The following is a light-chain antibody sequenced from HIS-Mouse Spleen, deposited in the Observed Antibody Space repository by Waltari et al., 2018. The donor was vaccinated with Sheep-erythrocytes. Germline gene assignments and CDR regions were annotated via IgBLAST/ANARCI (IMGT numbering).Light chain of an antibody. CDR2: AAS. Sequence: DIQMTQSPSSLSASVGDSVTITFRASQSISSYLNWYQQKPGKAPKLLIYAASSLQSGVPSRFSGSGSGTDFTLTISSLQPEDFATYYCQQSYSTPQFTFGPGTKVDIK. CDR1: QSISSY. J-gene: IGKJ3*01. V-gene: IGKV1-39*01. CDR3: QQSYSTPQFT.